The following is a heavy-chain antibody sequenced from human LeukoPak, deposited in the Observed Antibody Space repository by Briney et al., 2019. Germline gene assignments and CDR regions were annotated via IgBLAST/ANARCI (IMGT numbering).Heavy chain of an antibody. CDR3: ARVYYYDSSGYYYKLYYFDY. Sequence: QPGGSLRLSCAASGFTFSSYWMHLVRQAPGKGLVWVSRINSDGSSTSYADSVKGRFTISRDNAKNTLYLQMNSLRAEDTAVYYCARVYYYDSSGYYYKLYYFDYWGQGTLVTVSS. CDR1: GFTFSSYW. J-gene: IGHJ4*02. D-gene: IGHD3-22*01. V-gene: IGHV3-74*01. CDR2: INSDGSST.